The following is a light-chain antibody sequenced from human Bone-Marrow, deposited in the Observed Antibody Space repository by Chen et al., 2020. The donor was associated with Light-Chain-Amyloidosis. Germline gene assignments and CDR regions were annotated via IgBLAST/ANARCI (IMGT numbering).Light chain of an antibody. CDR1: SGSIATNY. Sequence: NFMLTQPHSVSESPGKTVIISCTRSSGSIATNYVQWYQQRPGSSPSTVIYEDDQRPSGVPDRFSGSINRSSNSASLAISGQKTEDGADYYCQSYQGSSQGVFGGWTRLTVL. J-gene: IGLJ3*02. V-gene: IGLV6-57*01. CDR2: EDD. CDR3: QSYQGSSQGV.